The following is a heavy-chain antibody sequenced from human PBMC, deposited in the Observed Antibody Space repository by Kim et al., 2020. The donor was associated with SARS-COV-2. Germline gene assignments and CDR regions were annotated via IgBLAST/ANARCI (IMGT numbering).Heavy chain of an antibody. J-gene: IGHJ5*02. V-gene: IGHV3-53*01. CDR2: IYSGGST. D-gene: IGHD2-2*01. Sequence: GGSLRLSCAASGFTVSSNYMSWVRQAPGKGLEWVSVIYSGGSTYYADSVKGRFTISRDNSKNTLYLQMNSLRAEDTAVYYCAREAVVVPAAKVGGWFDPWGQGTLVTVSS. CDR1: GFTVSSNY. CDR3: AREAVVVPAAKVGGWFDP.